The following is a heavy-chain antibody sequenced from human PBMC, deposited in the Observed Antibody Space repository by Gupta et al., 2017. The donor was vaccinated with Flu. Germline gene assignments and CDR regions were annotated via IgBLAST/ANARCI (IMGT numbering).Heavy chain of an antibody. Sequence: QVQLQQRGAGLLTPSETLSLTCAVYNASLSGSYWSWIRQPPGKGPEWIGENDHSGGTNYNPSLKSRVTMSVDTSKTQFSLNLYSVTAADTAIYYCTRLGGFTVGYNWFDPWGQGTLVTVSS. CDR2: NDHSGGT. CDR3: TRLGGFTVGYNWFDP. CDR1: NASLSGSY. D-gene: IGHD4-11*01. J-gene: IGHJ5*02. V-gene: IGHV4-34*01.